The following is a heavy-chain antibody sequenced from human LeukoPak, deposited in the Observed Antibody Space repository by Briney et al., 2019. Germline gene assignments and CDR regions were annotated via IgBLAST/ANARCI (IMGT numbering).Heavy chain of an antibody. D-gene: IGHD1-26*01. J-gene: IGHJ1*01. CDR2: INHSGST. CDR1: GGSFSGYY. Sequence: PSETLSLTCAVYGGSFSGYYWSWIRQPPGKGLEWIGEINHSGSTNYNPSLKSRVTISVDTSKNQFSLKLSSVTAADTAVYYCARGELGYFQHWGQGTPVTVSS. V-gene: IGHV4-34*01. CDR3: ARGELGYFQH.